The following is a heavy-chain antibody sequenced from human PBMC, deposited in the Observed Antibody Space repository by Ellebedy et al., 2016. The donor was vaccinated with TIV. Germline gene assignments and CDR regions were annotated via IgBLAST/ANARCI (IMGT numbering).Heavy chain of an antibody. V-gene: IGHV4-59*10. D-gene: IGHD3-22*01. CDR3: ARTVDSSGYYYEDY. Sequence: MPSETLSLTCAVYGGSFSGYYWSWVRQPAGKGLEWIGRVYTSGSTNYNPSLRSRVTMSFDTSKNQFSLKLSSVTAADTAVYYCARTVDSSGYYYEDYWGQGTLATVSS. CDR2: VYTSGST. CDR1: GGSFSGYY. J-gene: IGHJ4*02.